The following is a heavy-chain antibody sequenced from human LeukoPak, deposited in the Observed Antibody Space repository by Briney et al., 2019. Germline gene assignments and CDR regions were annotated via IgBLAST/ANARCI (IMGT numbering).Heavy chain of an antibody. Sequence: PSETLSLTCTVSGGSISSYYWSWIRHPPGKGLEWIGYIYYSGSTNYNPSLKSRVTISVDTSKNQFSLKLSSVTAADTAVYYCARDSESSGTPYYYGMDVWGQGTTVTVSS. CDR3: ARDSESSGTPYYYGMDV. CDR2: IYYSGST. J-gene: IGHJ6*02. D-gene: IGHD3-22*01. V-gene: IGHV4-59*01. CDR1: GGSISSYY.